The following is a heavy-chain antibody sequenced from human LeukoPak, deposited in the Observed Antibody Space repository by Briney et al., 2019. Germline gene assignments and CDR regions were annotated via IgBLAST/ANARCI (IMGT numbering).Heavy chain of an antibody. CDR3: ALGVGGAFDI. Sequence: PSETLSLTCTVSGGSISSYYWSWIRQPPGKGLEWIGYIYYSGSTNYNPSLKSRVTISVDTSKNQFSLRLSSVTAADTAVYYCALGVGGAFDIWGQGTMVTVSS. V-gene: IGHV4-59*08. CDR2: IYYSGST. D-gene: IGHD1-26*01. CDR1: GGSISSYY. J-gene: IGHJ3*02.